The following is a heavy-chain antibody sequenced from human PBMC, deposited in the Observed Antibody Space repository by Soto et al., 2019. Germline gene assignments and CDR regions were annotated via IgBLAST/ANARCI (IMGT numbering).Heavy chain of an antibody. D-gene: IGHD6-6*01. CDR2: ISYDGSNK. J-gene: IGHJ6*02. Sequence: QVQLVESGGGVVQPGRSLRLSCAASGFTFSSYAMHWVRQAPGKGLEWVAVISYDGSNKYYADSVKGRFTISRDNSKNTLYLQMNSLRAEETAVYYCARDSSSDVWGQGTTVTVSS. CDR1: GFTFSSYA. V-gene: IGHV3-30-3*01. CDR3: ARDSSSDV.